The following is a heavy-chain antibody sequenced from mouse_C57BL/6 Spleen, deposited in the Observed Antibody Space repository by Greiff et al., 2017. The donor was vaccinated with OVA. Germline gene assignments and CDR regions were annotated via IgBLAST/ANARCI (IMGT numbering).Heavy chain of an antibody. CDR1: GYAFSSSW. J-gene: IGHJ4*01. Sequence: VKLQESGPELVKPGASVKISCKASGYAFSSSWMNWVKQRPGKGLEWIGRIYPGDGDTNYNGKFKGKATLTAAKSSSTAYMQLSSLTSEDSAVYFCARITGYYGSRGAMDYWGQGTSVTVSS. D-gene: IGHD1-1*01. V-gene: IGHV1-82*01. CDR2: IYPGDGDT. CDR3: ARITGYYGSRGAMDY.